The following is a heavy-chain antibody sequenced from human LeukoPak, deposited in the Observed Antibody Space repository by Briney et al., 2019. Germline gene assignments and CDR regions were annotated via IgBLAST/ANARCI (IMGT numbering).Heavy chain of an antibody. CDR1: GGSFSSYY. V-gene: IGHV4-59*01. CDR3: ARKVRSTFDP. CDR2: IYYSGST. Sequence: SETLSLTCAVYGGSFSSYYWSWIRQPPGKGLEWIGYIYYSGSTNYNPSLKSRVTISVDTSKNQFSLKLSSVTAADTAVYYCARKVRSTFDPWGQGTLVTVSS. J-gene: IGHJ5*02.